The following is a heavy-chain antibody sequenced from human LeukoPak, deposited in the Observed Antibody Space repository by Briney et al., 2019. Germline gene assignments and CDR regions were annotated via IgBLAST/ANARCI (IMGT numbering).Heavy chain of an antibody. J-gene: IGHJ5*02. CDR1: GASISNYY. D-gene: IGHD3-10*01. CDR3: ARGDWFGELSNWFDP. CDR2: IYYTGST. V-gene: IGHV4-59*12. Sequence: PSETLSLTCTVSGASISNYYWSWFRQPPGKGLEWIGFIYYTGSTNYNPSLKSRVTISVDTSKNQFSLKLSSVTAADTVVYYCARGDWFGELSNWFDPWGQGTLVTVSS.